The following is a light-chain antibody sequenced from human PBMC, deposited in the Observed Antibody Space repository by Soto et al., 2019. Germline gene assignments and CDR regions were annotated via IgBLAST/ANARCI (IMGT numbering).Light chain of an antibody. V-gene: IGKV1-5*03. J-gene: IGKJ1*01. CDR1: QSISSW. CDR2: KAS. Sequence: DIQMTQSPSTLSGSVGDRVTITCRASQSISSWLAWYQQKPGKAPKLLIYKASSLESGVPSRFSGSGSGTEFTLTISSLQHDDFATYYCQQSGTFGQGTKVDIK. CDR3: QQSGT.